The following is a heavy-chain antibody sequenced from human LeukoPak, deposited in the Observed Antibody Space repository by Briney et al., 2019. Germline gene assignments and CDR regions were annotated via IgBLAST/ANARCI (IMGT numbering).Heavy chain of an antibody. CDR1: GGSISSSNW. Sequence: PSETLSLTCAVSGGSISSSNWWSWVRQPPGKGLEWIGEIYHSGSTNYNPSLKSRVIISVDKSKNQFSLKLSSVTAADTAVYYCARGGIGTYGDYEVDYWGQGTLVTVSS. D-gene: IGHD4-17*01. J-gene: IGHJ4*02. CDR3: ARGGIGTYGDYEVDY. V-gene: IGHV4-4*02. CDR2: IYHSGST.